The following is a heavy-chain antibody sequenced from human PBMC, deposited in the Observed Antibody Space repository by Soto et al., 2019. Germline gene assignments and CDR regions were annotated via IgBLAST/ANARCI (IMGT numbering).Heavy chain of an antibody. CDR1: GYSISSNHW. CDR2: IYYSGST. CDR3: TRNFPYEGDSNWYFDL. V-gene: IGHV4-28*01. J-gene: IGHJ2*01. D-gene: IGHD3-16*01. Sequence: QVQLQESGPGLVKPSDTLSLTCAVSGYSISSNHWWGWIRQPPGKGLEWIGYIYYSGSTYYNPSLKSRVTMSXXTXKXXFSLKLSSVTVVDTAMYYCTRNFPYEGDSNWYFDLWGRGTLVTVSS.